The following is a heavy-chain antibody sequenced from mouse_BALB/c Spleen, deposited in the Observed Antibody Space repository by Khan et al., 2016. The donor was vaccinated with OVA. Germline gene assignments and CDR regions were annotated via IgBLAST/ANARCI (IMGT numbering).Heavy chain of an antibody. Sequence: QVQLKQSGPGLVAPSQSLSITCTVSGFSLTSYGVYWVRQPPGKGLEWLGVIGSGGNTNYNSALMSRLSINKDNSKSQVFLKMNSLQTDDTAMYXYARDLLDYGYAMDYWGQGTSVTVSS. V-gene: IGHV2-9*02. CDR1: GFSLTSYG. J-gene: IGHJ4*01. CDR3: ARDLLDYGYAMDY. CDR2: IGSGGNT. D-gene: IGHD1-1*01.